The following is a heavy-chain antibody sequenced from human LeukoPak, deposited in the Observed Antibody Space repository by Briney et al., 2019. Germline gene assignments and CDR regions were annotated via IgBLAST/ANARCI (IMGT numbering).Heavy chain of an antibody. J-gene: IGHJ3*02. D-gene: IGHD1-26*01. CDR3: AKDRLSWELLGSLGAFDI. CDR1: GFTFSSYS. V-gene: IGHV3-23*01. CDR2: ISGSGGST. Sequence: PGGSLRLSCAASGFTFSSYSMNWVRQAPGKGLEWVSAISGSGGSTYYADSVKGRFTISRDNSKNTLYLQMNSLRAEDTAVYYCAKDRLSWELLGSLGAFDIWGQGTMVTVSS.